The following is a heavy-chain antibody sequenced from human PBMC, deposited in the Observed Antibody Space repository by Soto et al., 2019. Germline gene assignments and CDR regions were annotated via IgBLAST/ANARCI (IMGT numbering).Heavy chain of an antibody. CDR3: ARGGNLDWHFDL. Sequence: PGGSLSLSCAASGFTFSSYDMHWVRHVPGRGLEWVSTIGPSGDPSYPGSVKGRFTISRENAKRSLYLQMNSLRAGDTAVYYCARGGNLDWHFDLWGRGTLVTVSS. V-gene: IGHV3-13*05. J-gene: IGHJ2*01. CDR1: GFTFSSYD. CDR2: IGPSGDP.